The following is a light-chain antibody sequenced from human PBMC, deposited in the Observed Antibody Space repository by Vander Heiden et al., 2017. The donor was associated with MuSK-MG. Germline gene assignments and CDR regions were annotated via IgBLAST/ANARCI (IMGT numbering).Light chain of an antibody. J-gene: IGKJ5*01. CDR2: GAS. CDR3: QQYNNWPPFIT. CDR1: QSVSSN. Sequence: EIVMTQSPATLSVSPGERATLSCRASQSVSSNLAWYQQKPGQAPRLLIYGASTRATGIPARFSGSGSGTEFTLTISSRQSEDFAVYYCQQYNNWPPFITFGQGTRLEIK. V-gene: IGKV3-15*01.